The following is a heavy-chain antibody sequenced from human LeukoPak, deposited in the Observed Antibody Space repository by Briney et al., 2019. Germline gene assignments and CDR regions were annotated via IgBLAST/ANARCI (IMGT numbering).Heavy chain of an antibody. J-gene: IGHJ4*02. CDR1: GYTFTKYA. Sequence: GASVKVSCKGSGYTFTKYAISWVRQAPGQGLGYMGWIDTNTGNPTYAQGFTGRFVFSLDTSVSTAYLQISSLKAEDSAIYFCANCYDSRGFFAYWGQGTLVTVSS. CDR2: IDTNTGNP. V-gene: IGHV7-4-1*02. D-gene: IGHD3-22*01. CDR3: ANCYDSRGFFAY.